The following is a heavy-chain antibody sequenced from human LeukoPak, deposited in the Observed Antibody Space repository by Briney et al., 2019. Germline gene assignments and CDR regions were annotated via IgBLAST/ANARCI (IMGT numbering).Heavy chain of an antibody. Sequence: ASVKVSCKASGYTFTSYGISWVRQAPGQGLEWMGWISDYNGNTNYAQKLQGRVTMTTDTSTSTAYMELRSLRSGDTAVYYCARELYRDSLPVSWFDPWGQGTLVTVSS. CDR1: GYTFTSYG. CDR2: ISDYNGNT. J-gene: IGHJ5*02. D-gene: IGHD4-11*01. CDR3: ARELYRDSLPVSWFDP. V-gene: IGHV1-18*01.